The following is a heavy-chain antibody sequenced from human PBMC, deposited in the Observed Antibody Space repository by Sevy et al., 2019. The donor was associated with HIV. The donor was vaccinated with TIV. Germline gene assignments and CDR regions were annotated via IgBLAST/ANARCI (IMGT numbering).Heavy chain of an antibody. J-gene: IGHJ4*02. CDR2: IRYSGST. D-gene: IGHD6-19*01. CDR3: AGPILTYRSGWSFYDH. Sequence: SETLSLTCTVSGASISSSGYYWGWIRQPPGKGLEWIASIRYSGSTYYNPSLRSRVTISADASKNQFSLKLNSVTAADTAVYYCAGPILTYRSGWSFYDHWGQGTVVTVSS. CDR1: GASISSSGYY. V-gene: IGHV4-39*01.